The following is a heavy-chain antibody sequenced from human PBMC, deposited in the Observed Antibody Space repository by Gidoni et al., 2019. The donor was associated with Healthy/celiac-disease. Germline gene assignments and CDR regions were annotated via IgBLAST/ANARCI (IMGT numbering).Heavy chain of an antibody. CDR3: ARHIRKGAIDY. CDR2: IDPMDSYT. D-gene: IGHD1-26*01. Sequence: EVQLVQSGAEGKKPGESLRISCKGSGYSFTSYWISWVRQMPGQGREWMGRIDPMDSYTNYSPSFQVHVTLPADNSISTASLQWCSLKASDTAMYYCARHIRKGAIDYCGQGTLVTVSS. J-gene: IGHJ4*02. V-gene: IGHV5-10-1*01. CDR1: GYSFTSYW.